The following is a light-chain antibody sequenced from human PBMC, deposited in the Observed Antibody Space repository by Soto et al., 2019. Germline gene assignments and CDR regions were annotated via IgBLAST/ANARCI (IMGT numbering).Light chain of an antibody. CDR3: CSYISRSTSVL. Sequence: HSVLTQPASVSGSPGQSITISCTGTSSDVGSYNFVSWYQQSPGKAPKLMIYEGTKRPSGVSNRFSASKSGNTASLTISGLQAEDEADYYCCSYISRSTSVLFGGGTKVTVL. V-gene: IGLV2-23*01. CDR2: EGT. CDR1: SSDVGSYNF. J-gene: IGLJ2*01.